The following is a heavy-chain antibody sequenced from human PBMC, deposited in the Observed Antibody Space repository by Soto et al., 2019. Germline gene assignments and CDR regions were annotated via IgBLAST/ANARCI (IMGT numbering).Heavy chain of an antibody. CDR2: ISGIGGST. J-gene: IGHJ4*02. CDR3: SSDYVWGSYLDY. CDR1: GFTFSSYA. Sequence: GGSLRLSCAASGFTFSSYAMSWVRQAPGKGLEWVSAISGIGGSTYYADSVKGRSTISRDNSKNTLYLQMNSLRAEDTAFYYCSSDYVWGSYLDYWGQGTLVTVSS. D-gene: IGHD3-16*01. V-gene: IGHV3-23*01.